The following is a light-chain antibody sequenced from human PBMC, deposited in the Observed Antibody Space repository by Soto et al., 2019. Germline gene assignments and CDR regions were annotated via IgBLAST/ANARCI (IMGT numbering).Light chain of an antibody. J-gene: IGKJ1*01. CDR2: DAS. Sequence: DIQMTQSPSSLSASVGDRITLTCRSSQSINNYLNWYQQRPGKAPKVIIYDASSLQSGVPSRFSGSGSGTDFALTISSLQPEDFATYYCQQGFSAPPWTFGQGTKV. CDR1: QSINNY. V-gene: IGKV1-39*01. CDR3: QQGFSAPPWT.